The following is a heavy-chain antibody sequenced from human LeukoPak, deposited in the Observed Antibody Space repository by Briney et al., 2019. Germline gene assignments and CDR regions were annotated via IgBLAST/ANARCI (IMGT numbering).Heavy chain of an antibody. CDR2: IIPIFGTA. J-gene: IGHJ4*02. Sequence: SVKVSCKASGGTFSSYAISWVRQAPGQGLEWMGGIIPIFGTANYAQKFQGRVTITTDEATSTAYLERRSLRSEDTAVYYCATTCYQICGGNSLFFFDWWGQGTLVTVSS. V-gene: IGHV1-69*05. D-gene: IGHD4-23*01. CDR1: GGTFSSYA. CDR3: ATTCYQICGGNSLFFFDW.